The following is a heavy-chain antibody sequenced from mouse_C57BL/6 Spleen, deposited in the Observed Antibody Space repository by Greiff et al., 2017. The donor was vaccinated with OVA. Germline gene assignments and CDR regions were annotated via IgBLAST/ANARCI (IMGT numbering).Heavy chain of an antibody. J-gene: IGHJ2*01. CDR1: GFTFSSYG. D-gene: IGHD2-10*01. CDR2: ISSGGSYT. Sequence: DVKLQESGGDLVKPGGSLKLSCAASGFTFSSYGMSWVRQTPDKRLEWVATISSGGSYTYYPDSVKGRFTISRDNAKNTLYLQMSSLKSEDTAMYYCARLPTGGFDYWGQGTTLTVSS. V-gene: IGHV5-6*02. CDR3: ARLPTGGFDY.